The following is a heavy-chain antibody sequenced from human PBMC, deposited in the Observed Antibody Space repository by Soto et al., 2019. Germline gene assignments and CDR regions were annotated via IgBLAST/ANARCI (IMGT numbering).Heavy chain of an antibody. J-gene: IGHJ3*02. CDR3: AIIATSGGGDAFDI. D-gene: IGHD6-13*01. Sequence: PGGSLRLSCAASGFTFSNYAMHWVRQAPGKGLEWVAAILSDEINKYSADSVKVRFTISRDNSKNTLYLQMNSLRPEDTAVYYCAIIATSGGGDAFDIWGQGTMVTVSS. V-gene: IGHV3-30-3*01. CDR2: ILSDEINK. CDR1: GFTFSNYA.